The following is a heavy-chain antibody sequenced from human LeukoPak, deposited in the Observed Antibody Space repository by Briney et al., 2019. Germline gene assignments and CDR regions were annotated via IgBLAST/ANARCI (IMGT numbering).Heavy chain of an antibody. CDR2: IYYSGST. Sequence: SETLSLTCTVSGGSISSYYWSWIQQPPGKGLEWIGYIYYSGSTNYNPSLKSRVTISVDTSKNQFSLKLSSVTAADTAVYYCARENHYYDSSGFDYWGQGTLVTVSS. D-gene: IGHD3-22*01. CDR1: GGSISSYY. J-gene: IGHJ4*02. CDR3: ARENHYYDSSGFDY. V-gene: IGHV4-59*01.